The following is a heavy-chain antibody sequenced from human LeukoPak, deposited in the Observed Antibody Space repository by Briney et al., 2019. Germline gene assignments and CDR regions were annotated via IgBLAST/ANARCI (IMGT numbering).Heavy chain of an antibody. CDR1: GGSISSGGYY. V-gene: IGHV4-61*02. J-gene: IGHJ6*03. Sequence: PSETLSLTCTVSGGSISSGGYYWSWIRQPAGKGLEWIGRIYTSGSTNYNPSLKSRVTISVDTSRNQFSLKLSSVTAADTAVYYCARAVVGAGYYYMDVWGKGTTVTVSS. CDR3: ARAVVGAGYYYMDV. CDR2: IYTSGST. D-gene: IGHD1-26*01.